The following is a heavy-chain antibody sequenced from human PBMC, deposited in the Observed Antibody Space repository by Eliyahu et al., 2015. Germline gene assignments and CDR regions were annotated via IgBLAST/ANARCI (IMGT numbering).Heavy chain of an antibody. Sequence: EVQLVESGGGXVQXGGSLXLSCAASXFXVXSNYMCWVRQAPGKGLEWVXVIYSGGSTYYADSVKGRFTISRDNSKNTLYLQMNSLRAEDTAVYYCARSKLVHALGYFDYWGQGTLVTVSS. CDR3: ARSKLVHALGYFDY. CDR1: XFXVXSNY. J-gene: IGHJ4*02. V-gene: IGHV3-66*01. CDR2: IYSGGST. D-gene: IGHD6-6*01.